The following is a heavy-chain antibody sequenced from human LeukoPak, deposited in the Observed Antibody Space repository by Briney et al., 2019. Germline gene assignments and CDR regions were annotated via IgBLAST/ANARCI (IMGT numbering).Heavy chain of an antibody. D-gene: IGHD3-22*01. CDR2: ISYDGSNK. J-gene: IGHJ4*02. CDR1: GFTFSSYA. Sequence: PGRSLRLSCAASGFTFSSYAMHWVRQAPGKGLEWVAVISYDGSNKYYADSVKGRFTISRDNSKNTLYLQMNSLRAEDTAVYYCARSVYDSSGYPTQFDYWGQGTLVTVSS. V-gene: IGHV3-30*04. CDR3: ARSVYDSSGYPTQFDY.